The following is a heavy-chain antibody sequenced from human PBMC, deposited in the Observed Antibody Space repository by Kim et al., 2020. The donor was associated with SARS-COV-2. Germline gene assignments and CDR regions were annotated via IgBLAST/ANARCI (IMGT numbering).Heavy chain of an antibody. Sequence: RVTISVDTSKNQFSLKLSSVTAADTAVYYCARDALYSSGWYPGVGWYFDLWGRGTLVTVSS. D-gene: IGHD6-19*01. J-gene: IGHJ2*01. V-gene: IGHV4-30-2*04. CDR3: ARDALYSSGWYPGVGWYFDL.